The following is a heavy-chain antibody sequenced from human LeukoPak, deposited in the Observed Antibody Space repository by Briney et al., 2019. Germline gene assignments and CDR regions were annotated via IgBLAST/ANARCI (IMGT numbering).Heavy chain of an antibody. CDR1: GFTFSSYA. CDR3: AKAYSSGWYSENDY. CDR2: ISGSGGST. Sequence: GGSLRLSCAASGFTFSSYAMSWVRQAPGKGLDWVSAISGSGGSTYYADSVKGRLTISRDNSKNTLYLQMNSLRAEDTAVYYCAKAYSSGWYSENDYWGQGTLVTVSS. D-gene: IGHD6-19*01. J-gene: IGHJ4*02. V-gene: IGHV3-23*01.